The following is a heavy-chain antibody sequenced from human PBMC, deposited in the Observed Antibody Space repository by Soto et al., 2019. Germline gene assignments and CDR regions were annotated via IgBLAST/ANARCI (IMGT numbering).Heavy chain of an antibody. CDR3: GKDVGDYVPYYYGVDV. CDR1: GFTFKTHA. V-gene: IGHV3-30*18. CDR2: IAYDGNEK. Sequence: QVQLVESGGGVVQPGTSLRLSCAASGFTFKTHAMHWVRQAPGKGLEWRAVIAYDGNEKFYADSVKGRFTISRDNSKNALYLQINNLRNEDTAVYYCGKDVGDYVPYYYGVDVWGQGTTVTVSS. J-gene: IGHJ6*02. D-gene: IGHD1-26*01.